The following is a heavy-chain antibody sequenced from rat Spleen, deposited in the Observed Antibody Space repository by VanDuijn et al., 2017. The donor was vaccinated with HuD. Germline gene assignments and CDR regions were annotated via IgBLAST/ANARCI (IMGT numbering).Heavy chain of an antibody. D-gene: IGHD1-1*01. J-gene: IGHJ2*01. CDR1: GFTFSDYA. CDR2: IISDGRST. Sequence: EVQLVESGGGLVQPGRSLKFSRAASGFTFSDYAMAWVRQAPKKGLEWVATIISDGRSTYYRDSVKGRFTIFLDNAKSTLYLQMDSLRSEDTATYYCARRGWSGDIDYWGQGVMVTVSS. V-gene: IGHV5-17*01. CDR3: ARRGWSGDIDY.